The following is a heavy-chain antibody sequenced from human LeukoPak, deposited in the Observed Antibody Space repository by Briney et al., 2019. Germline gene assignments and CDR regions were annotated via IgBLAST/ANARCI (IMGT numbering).Heavy chain of an antibody. D-gene: IGHD2-2*01. V-gene: IGHV3-21*01. CDR1: GGSFSGYY. Sequence: ETLSLTCAVYGGSFSGYYWSWIRQAPGKGLEWVSSISSSSSYIYSADSLKGRFTISRDNAKNSLYLHLNNLRAEDTAVYYCARETFCTSTSCPIGDHFDYWGQGTLVTVSS. J-gene: IGHJ4*02. CDR2: ISSSSSYI. CDR3: ARETFCTSTSCPIGDHFDY.